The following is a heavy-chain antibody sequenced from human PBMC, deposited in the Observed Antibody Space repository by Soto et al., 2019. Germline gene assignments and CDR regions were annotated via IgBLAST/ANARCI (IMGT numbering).Heavy chain of an antibody. CDR2: ISGSGGST. D-gene: IGHD3-10*01. CDR1: GFTFSNYA. V-gene: IGHV3-23*01. J-gene: IGHJ4*02. CDR3: AKDVAAITMVRGVIITPYYFDY. Sequence: AGGSLRLSCAASGFTFSNYAMSWVRQAPGKGLEWVSVISGSGGSTYYADFVKGRFTISRDNSKNTLYLQMNSLRAEDTAVYYCAKDVAAITMVRGVIITPYYFDYWGQGTLVTVS.